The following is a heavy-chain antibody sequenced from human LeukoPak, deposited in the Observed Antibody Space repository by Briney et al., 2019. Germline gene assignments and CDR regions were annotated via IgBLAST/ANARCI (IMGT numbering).Heavy chain of an antibody. Sequence: GGSLRLSCAASGFTFSSYAMHWVRQAPGKGLEWVAVIWYDGSNKYYADSVKGRFTISRDNSKNTLYLQMNSLRAEDTAVYYCARDGSTVTAPFDYWGQGTLVTVSS. CDR1: GFTFSSYA. J-gene: IGHJ4*02. CDR2: IWYDGSNK. V-gene: IGHV3-33*01. CDR3: ARDGSTVTAPFDY. D-gene: IGHD2-21*02.